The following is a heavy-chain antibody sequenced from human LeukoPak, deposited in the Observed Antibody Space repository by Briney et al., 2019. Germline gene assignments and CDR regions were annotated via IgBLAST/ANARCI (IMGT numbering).Heavy chain of an antibody. J-gene: IGHJ4*02. V-gene: IGHV3-74*01. Sequence: GGSLRLSCAASGFTFSSYWMHWVRQAPGKGLVWVSRINSDGSSTSYADFVKGRFTISRDNAKNSLYLQMNSLRAEDTAVYYCARGDYGDEYYFDYWGQGTLVTVSS. CDR3: ARGDYGDEYYFDY. D-gene: IGHD4-17*01. CDR1: GFTFSSYW. CDR2: INSDGSST.